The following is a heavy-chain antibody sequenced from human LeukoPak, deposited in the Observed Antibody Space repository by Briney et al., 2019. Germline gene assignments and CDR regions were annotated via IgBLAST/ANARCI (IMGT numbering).Heavy chain of an antibody. Sequence: SVKVSCKASGGTFSSYAISWVRQAPGQGLEWMGGIIPIFGTANYAQKFQGRVTITADESTSTAYMELSSLRSEDTAVYYCALKGDYVDQPSDYWGQGTLVTVSS. J-gene: IGHJ4*02. CDR3: ALKGDYVDQPSDY. V-gene: IGHV1-69*13. D-gene: IGHD4-17*01. CDR2: IIPIFGTA. CDR1: GGTFSSYA.